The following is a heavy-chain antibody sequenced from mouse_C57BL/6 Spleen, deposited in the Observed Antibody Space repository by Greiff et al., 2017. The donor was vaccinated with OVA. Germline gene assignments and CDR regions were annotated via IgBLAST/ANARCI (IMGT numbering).Heavy chain of an antibody. CDR3: ARQGYEDYYAMDY. CDR1: GYTFTDYN. D-gene: IGHD2-3*01. J-gene: IGHJ4*01. CDR2: INPNNGGT. Sequence: VQLKQSGPELVKPGASVKIPCKASGYTFTDYNLDWVKQSHGKSLEWIGDINPNNGGTIYNQKFKGKATLTVDKSSSTAYMELRSLTSEDTAVYYCARQGYEDYYAMDYWGQGTSVTVSS. V-gene: IGHV1-18*01.